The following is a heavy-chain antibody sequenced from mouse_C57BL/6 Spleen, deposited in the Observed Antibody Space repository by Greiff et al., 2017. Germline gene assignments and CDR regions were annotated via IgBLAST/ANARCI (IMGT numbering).Heavy chain of an antibody. CDR3: TRVASGPLYYAMDY. V-gene: IGHV5-9-1*02. D-gene: IGHD3-2*02. Sequence: EVTLVESGEGLVKPGGSLKLSCAASGFTFSSYAMSWVRQTPEKRLEWVAYISSGGDYIYYADTVKGRFTISRDNARNTLYLQMSSLKSEDTAMYYCTRVASGPLYYAMDYWGQGTSVTVSS. J-gene: IGHJ4*01. CDR2: ISSGGDYI. CDR1: GFTFSSYA.